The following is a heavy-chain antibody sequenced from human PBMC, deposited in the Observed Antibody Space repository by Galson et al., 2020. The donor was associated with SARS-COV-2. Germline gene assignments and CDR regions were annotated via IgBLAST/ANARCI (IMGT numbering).Heavy chain of an antibody. J-gene: IGHJ4*02. CDR3: ARVGTRSGWKYYVDY. D-gene: IGHD6-19*01. Sequence: TGGSLRLSCAASGFTFSSYWMHWVRHAPGKGLVWVSRINSDGSSTSYADSVKGRFTISRDNAKNTLYLQMNSLRAEDTAVYYCARVGTRSGWKYYVDYWGQGTLVTVSS. CDR1: GFTFSSYW. CDR2: INSDGSST. V-gene: IGHV3-74*01.